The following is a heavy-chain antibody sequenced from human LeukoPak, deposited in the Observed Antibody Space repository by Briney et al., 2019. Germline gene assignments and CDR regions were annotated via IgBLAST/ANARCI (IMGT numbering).Heavy chain of an antibody. Sequence: GGSLRLSCAASGFTFSSYWMHWVRQAPGKGLVWVSRINTDGSSTNYADSVKGRFTTSRDNAKNTLYLQMNSLRAEDTAVYYCARGNDLYFDYWGQETLVTVSS. J-gene: IGHJ4*02. CDR2: INTDGSST. CDR3: ARGNDLYFDY. CDR1: GFTFSSYW. D-gene: IGHD3-3*01. V-gene: IGHV3-74*01.